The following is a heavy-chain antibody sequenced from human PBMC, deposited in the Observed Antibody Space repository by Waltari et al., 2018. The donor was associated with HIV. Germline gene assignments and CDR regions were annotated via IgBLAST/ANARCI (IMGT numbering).Heavy chain of an antibody. CDR2: INRDGSTI. J-gene: IGHJ6*02. CDR3: ARGQYYSMDV. V-gene: IGHV3-74*01. Sequence: EVQLVESGGGLVQPGGSLRLSCSASGFTFSSYWMHWVRQAPGKGLVGVSGINRDGSTIRYADSVKGRFTISIDNAKNTLYLQMNSLRAEDTALYYCARGQYYSMDVWGQGP. CDR1: GFTFSSYW. D-gene: IGHD3-10*01.